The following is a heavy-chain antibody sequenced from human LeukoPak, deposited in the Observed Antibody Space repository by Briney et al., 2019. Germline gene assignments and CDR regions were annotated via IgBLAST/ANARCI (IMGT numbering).Heavy chain of an antibody. V-gene: IGHV4-59*08. D-gene: IGHD7-27*01. CDR2: VSYSGSS. CDR1: GGSISNYY. J-gene: IGHJ4*02. CDR3: ARLQGRGDNYLDS. Sequence: KSSETLSLTCTVSGGSISNYYWSWIRQPPGKRLEWIGYVSYSGSSSSNPSLESRVTISVDMSKNQFSLRLSSVTASDTAVYYCARLQGRGDNYLDSWGQGTLVTVSS.